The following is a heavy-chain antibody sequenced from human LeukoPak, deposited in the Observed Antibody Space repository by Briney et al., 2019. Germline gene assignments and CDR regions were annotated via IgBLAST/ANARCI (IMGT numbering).Heavy chain of an antibody. Sequence: GGSLRLSCAASGFTFSDSAMHWVRQASGKGLEWVGRIRSKTNNYETAYGESVKGRATISRDDSRNTAYLQMNSLRAEDTAVYYCANDLGWIQLNLGRGQGTLVTVSS. CDR1: GFTFSDSA. V-gene: IGHV3-73*01. D-gene: IGHD5-18*01. CDR3: ANDLGWIQLNLG. J-gene: IGHJ4*02. CDR2: IRSKTNNYET.